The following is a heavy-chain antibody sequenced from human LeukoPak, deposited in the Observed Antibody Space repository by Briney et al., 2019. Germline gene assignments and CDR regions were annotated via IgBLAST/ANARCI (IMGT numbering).Heavy chain of an antibody. Sequence: WASVKVSCKVSGKTLSDLSIHWLRQPPGKGLEWLGGSDPEDGERIYAQMFQGRVTMTEDTSIDTAYTELSSPRSEDTAVYYCVTGFTTMAVDYFDYWGQGTLVTVSP. V-gene: IGHV1-24*01. CDR2: SDPEDGER. CDR1: GKTLSDLS. J-gene: IGHJ4*02. D-gene: IGHD5-18*01. CDR3: VTGFTTMAVDYFDY.